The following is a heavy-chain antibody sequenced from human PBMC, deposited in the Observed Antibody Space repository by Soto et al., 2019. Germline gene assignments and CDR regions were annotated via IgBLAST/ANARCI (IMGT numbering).Heavy chain of an antibody. V-gene: IGHV4-38-2*01. Sequence: SETLSLTCPVSGFAISRGYYCAWIRRPPGKGLEWIASIYHSGIAHYNPSLQSRVTISVDTSKNQFSLTLSSVTAADTALYYCARLPGDFWGQGSLVTVS. D-gene: IGHD3-10*01. J-gene: IGHJ4*02. CDR2: IYHSGIA. CDR3: ARLPGDF. CDR1: GFAISRGYY.